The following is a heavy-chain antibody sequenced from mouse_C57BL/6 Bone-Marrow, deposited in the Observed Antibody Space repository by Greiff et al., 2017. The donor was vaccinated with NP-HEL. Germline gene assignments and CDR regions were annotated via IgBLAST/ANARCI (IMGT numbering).Heavy chain of an antibody. D-gene: IGHD2-4*01. CDR3: ARGDYDYDGAWFAY. CDR2: IYPGSGNT. CDR1: GYTFTDYY. Sequence: QVHVKQSGAELVRPGASVKLSCKASGYTFTDYYINWVKQRPGQGLEWIARIYPGSGNTYYNEKFKGKATLTAEKSSSTAYMQLSSLTSEDSAVYFCARGDYDYDGAWFAYWGQGTLVTVSA. V-gene: IGHV1-76*01. J-gene: IGHJ3*01.